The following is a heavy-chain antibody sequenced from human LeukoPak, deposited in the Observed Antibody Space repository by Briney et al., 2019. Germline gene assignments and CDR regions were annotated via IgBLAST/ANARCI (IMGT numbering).Heavy chain of an antibody. CDR3: ARESRASGYTNFYFDY. J-gene: IGHJ4*02. V-gene: IGHV4-59*12. Sequence: SETLSLTCTVSGGSIGSYYWSWIRQPPGKGLEWIGYIYNSGSTNYNPSLKSRVTISVDTSKNQFSLKLSSVTAADTAVYYYARESRASGYTNFYFDYWGQGTLVTVSS. CDR2: IYNSGST. D-gene: IGHD3-22*01. CDR1: GGSIGSYY.